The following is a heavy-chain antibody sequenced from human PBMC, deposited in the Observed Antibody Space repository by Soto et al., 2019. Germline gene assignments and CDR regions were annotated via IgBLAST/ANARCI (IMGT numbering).Heavy chain of an antibody. CDR3: AGGPCTNGVCYKYYYYGMDV. V-gene: IGHV3-21*01. CDR2: ISSSSSYI. J-gene: IGHJ6*02. CDR1: GFTFSSYS. Sequence: GGSLRLSCAASGFTFSSYSMNWVRQAPGKGLEWVSSISSSSSYIYYADSVKGRFTISRDNAKNSLYLQMNSLRAEDTAVYYCAGGPCTNGVCYKYYYYGMDVWGQGTTVTVSS. D-gene: IGHD2-8*01.